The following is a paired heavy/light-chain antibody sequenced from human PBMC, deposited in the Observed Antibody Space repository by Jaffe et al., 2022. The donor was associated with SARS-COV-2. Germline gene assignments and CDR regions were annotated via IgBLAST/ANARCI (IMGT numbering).Heavy chain of an antibody. CDR2: VYHTGSA. CDR1: GASVNNPSYH. V-gene: IGHV4-61*01. CDR3: ARERPGAV. J-gene: IGHJ3*01. Sequence: QVHLQESGPGLVKPSETLSLTCTVAGASVNNPSYHWTWIRQPPGKGLEWIGYVYHTGSAEYNPSLKSRVTMSVDTSRNQFFLKLRSVTAADTAVYFCARERPGAVWGRGTMVTVSS. D-gene: IGHD3-10*01.
Light chain of an antibody. CDR1: QSVFYTSNSKDYFTGNY. J-gene: IGKJ1*01. Sequence: DIVMTQSPDSLTVSLGERATINCKSSQSVFYTSNSKDYFTGNYLVWYQKKPGQPPKPLIYWASTRASGVPDRFSGSGSGTDFTLIINNLQAEDVAVYYCQQYLNTPWTFGQGTKVDIK. CDR2: WAS. V-gene: IGKV4-1*01. CDR3: QQYLNTPWT.